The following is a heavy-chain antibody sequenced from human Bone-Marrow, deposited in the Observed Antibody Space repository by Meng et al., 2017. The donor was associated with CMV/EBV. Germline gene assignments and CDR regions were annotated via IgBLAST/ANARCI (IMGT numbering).Heavy chain of an antibody. J-gene: IGHJ3*02. CDR3: AKDILGGGVGDYYDSSGYYPGAFDI. CDR2: ISSTSSYI. V-gene: IGHV3-21*04. Sequence: GGSLRLSCEASGFTFNRSLMNWVRQAPGKGLEWVASISSTSSYIYYADSVQGRFTISRDNAKNSLYLQMNSLRAEDTALYYCAKDILGGGVGDYYDSSGYYPGAFDIWGQGTRVTGSS. CDR1: GFTFNRSL. D-gene: IGHD3-22*01.